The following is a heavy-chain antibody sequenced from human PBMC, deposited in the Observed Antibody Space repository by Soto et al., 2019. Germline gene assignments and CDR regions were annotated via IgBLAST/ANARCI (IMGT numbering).Heavy chain of an antibody. V-gene: IGHV3-11*01. J-gene: IGHJ6*02. CDR2: ISSSGTTI. D-gene: IGHD3-16*02. Sequence: QGQLGESGGGLAKPGGSLRLSCAASGFTFSDYYMSWIRQAPGKGLEWVSYISSSGTTIYYADSVKGRFTISRDNARNSLFLQMNSLRAEDTAVYYCAKGYVWGSYRPSLGVWGPGTTVTVSS. CDR1: GFTFSDYY. CDR3: AKGYVWGSYRPSLGV.